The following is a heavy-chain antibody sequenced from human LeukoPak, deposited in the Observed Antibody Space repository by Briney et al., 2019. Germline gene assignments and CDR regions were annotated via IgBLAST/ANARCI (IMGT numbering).Heavy chain of an antibody. CDR3: ASLSYYDILTGYSLLERLYGY. V-gene: IGHV3-23*01. D-gene: IGHD3-9*01. J-gene: IGHJ4*02. CDR1: GFTFSSYT. Sequence: GGSLRLSCAASGFTFSSYTMSWVRQSPGKGREGVSAISGSGGSTYYADSVKGRFTISRDNSKNTLYLQMNSLRAEDTAVYYCASLSYYDILTGYSLLERLYGYWGQGTLVTVSS. CDR2: ISGSGGST.